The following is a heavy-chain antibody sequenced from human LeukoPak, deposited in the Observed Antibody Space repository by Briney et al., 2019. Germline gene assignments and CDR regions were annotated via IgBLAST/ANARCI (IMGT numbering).Heavy chain of an antibody. Sequence: SETLSLTCTVSGGSISSYYWSWIRQLPGKGLEWIGYIYYSGSTNYNPSLKSRVTISVDTSDNQFSLKLRSLTAADTAVYYCARGGDRRGFDYWGQGTLVTVSS. J-gene: IGHJ4*02. V-gene: IGHV4-59*12. CDR1: GGSISSYY. CDR2: IYYSGST. D-gene: IGHD1-14*01. CDR3: ARGGDRRGFDY.